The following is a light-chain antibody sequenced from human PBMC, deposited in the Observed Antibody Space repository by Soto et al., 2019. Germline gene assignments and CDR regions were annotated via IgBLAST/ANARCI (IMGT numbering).Light chain of an antibody. CDR2: SAS. CDR1: QSISTE. Sequence: EIVVTQSPATLSVSPGERATLSCRASQSISTELAWYQQKPGQPPRLLIYSASTRATGVPARFTGSGSGSEFTLTISGLQSEDVAVYYCQQGHNWPLTFGQGTRLEI. V-gene: IGKV3-15*01. J-gene: IGKJ2*01. CDR3: QQGHNWPLT.